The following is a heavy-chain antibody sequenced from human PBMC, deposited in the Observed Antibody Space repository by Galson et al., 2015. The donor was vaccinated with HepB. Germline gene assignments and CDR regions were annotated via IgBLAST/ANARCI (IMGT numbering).Heavy chain of an antibody. D-gene: IGHD6-13*01. CDR2: ISYDGSNK. CDR1: GFTFSSYA. J-gene: IGHJ6*02. V-gene: IGHV3-30*04. Sequence: SLRLSCAASGFTFSSYAMHWVRQAPGKGLEWVAVISYDGSNKYYADSVKGRFTISRDNSKNTLYLQMNSLRAEDTAVYYCARDYASSWYFNHYYGMDVWGQGITVTVSS. CDR3: ARDYASSWYFNHYYGMDV.